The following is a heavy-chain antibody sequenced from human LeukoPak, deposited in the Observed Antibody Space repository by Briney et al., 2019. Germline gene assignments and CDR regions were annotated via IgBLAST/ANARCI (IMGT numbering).Heavy chain of an antibody. Sequence: SETLSLTCAVYGGSFSGYYWSWIRQPPGKGLEWIREINHSGSTNYNPSLKSRVTISVDTSKNQFSLKLSSVTAADTAVYYCARSYQLPFDYWGQGTLVTVSS. CDR1: GGSFSGYY. V-gene: IGHV4-34*01. D-gene: IGHD2-2*01. J-gene: IGHJ4*02. CDR3: ARSYQLPFDY. CDR2: INHSGST.